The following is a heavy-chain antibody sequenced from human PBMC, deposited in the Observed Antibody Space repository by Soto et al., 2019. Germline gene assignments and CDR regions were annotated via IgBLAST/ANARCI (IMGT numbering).Heavy chain of an antibody. CDR3: VRDLGYCGGDCYSETFDY. J-gene: IGHJ4*02. Sequence: ASVKVSCKASGYTFTSYYMHWVRQAPGQGLEWRGIINPSGGRTNYAQKFQGRVTITRDKSTSTAYMELSSLRSEDTAVFYCVRDLGYCGGDCYSETFDYWGQGTLVTVSS. CDR2: INPSGGRT. CDR1: GYTFTSYY. V-gene: IGHV1-46*01. D-gene: IGHD2-21*01.